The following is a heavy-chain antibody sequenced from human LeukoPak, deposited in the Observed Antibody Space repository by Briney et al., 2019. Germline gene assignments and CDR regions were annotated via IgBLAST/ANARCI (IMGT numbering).Heavy chain of an antibody. CDR2: IIPIFGTA. D-gene: IGHD3-22*01. J-gene: IGHJ4*02. CDR3: AREAHYYDSSGCFDY. Sequence: SVKVSCKASGGTFSSYAISWVRQAPGQGLEWMGGIIPIFGTANYAQKFQGRVTITADESTSTAYMELSSLRSEDTAVYYCAREAHYYDSSGCFDYWGQGTLVTVSS. CDR1: GGTFSSYA. V-gene: IGHV1-69*13.